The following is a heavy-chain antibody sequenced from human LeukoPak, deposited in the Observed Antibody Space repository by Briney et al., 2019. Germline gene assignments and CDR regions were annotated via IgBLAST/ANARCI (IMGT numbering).Heavy chain of an antibody. Sequence: GASVKVSCKASGGTFSSYAISWVRQAPGQGLEWMGGIIPIFGTANYAQKFQGRVTITADESTSTAYMELSSLRSEDTAVYYCARDHYGDSLLLYYWGQGTLVTVSS. J-gene: IGHJ4*02. V-gene: IGHV1-69*13. CDR1: GGTFSSYA. CDR2: IIPIFGTA. CDR3: ARDHYGDSLLLYY. D-gene: IGHD4-17*01.